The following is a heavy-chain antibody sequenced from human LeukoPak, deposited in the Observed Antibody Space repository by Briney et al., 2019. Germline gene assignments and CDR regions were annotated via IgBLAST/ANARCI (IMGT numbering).Heavy chain of an antibody. Sequence: PGASVTVSCKASGGTSSSYAISWVRQAPGQGLEWMGGIIPIFGTANYAQKFQGRVTITADKSTSTAYMELSSLRSEDTAVYYCARVRDYYYYYMDVWGKGTTVTVSS. CDR3: ARVRDYYYYYMDV. CDR1: GGTSSSYA. V-gene: IGHV1-69*06. J-gene: IGHJ6*03. CDR2: IIPIFGTA.